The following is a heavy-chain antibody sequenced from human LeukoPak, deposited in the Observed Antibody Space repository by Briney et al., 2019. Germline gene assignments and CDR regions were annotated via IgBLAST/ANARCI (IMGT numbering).Heavy chain of an antibody. CDR1: GFTFSSYA. Sequence: GGSLRLSCAASGFTFSSYAMHWVRQAPGKGLEWVAVISYDGSNKYYADSVKGRFTISRDNSKNTLYLQMNSLRAEDTAVYYCARDLSKEFIGGIFDYWGQGTLATVSS. V-gene: IGHV3-30*04. CDR3: ARDLSKEFIGGIFDY. CDR2: ISYDGSNK. D-gene: IGHD3-10*01. J-gene: IGHJ4*02.